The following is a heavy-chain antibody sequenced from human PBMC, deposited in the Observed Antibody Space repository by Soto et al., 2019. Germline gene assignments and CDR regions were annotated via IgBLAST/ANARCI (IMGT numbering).Heavy chain of an antibody. CDR1: GFTFSSYA. V-gene: IGHV3-23*01. Sequence: PGGSLRLSCAASGFTFSSYAMSWVRQAPGKGLEWVSAISGSGGSTYYADSVKGRFTISRDNSKNTLYLQMNSLRAEDTAVYYCAKDHGDCSSTSCYPDYWGQGTLVTVSS. J-gene: IGHJ4*02. CDR2: ISGSGGST. CDR3: AKDHGDCSSTSCYPDY. D-gene: IGHD2-2*01.